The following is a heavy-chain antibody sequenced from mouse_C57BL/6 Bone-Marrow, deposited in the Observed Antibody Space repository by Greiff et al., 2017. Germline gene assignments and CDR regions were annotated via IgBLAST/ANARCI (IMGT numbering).Heavy chain of an antibody. CDR2: INPSSGYT. V-gene: IGHV1-4*01. J-gene: IGHJ3*01. Sequence: VQLQQSGAELARPGASVKMSCKASGYTFTSYTMHWVKQRPGQGLEWIGYINPSSGYTKYNQKFKDKATLTADKSSSTTYMQLSSLTSEDSAVCYCARWGWLLPWFAYWGQGTLVTVSA. CDR3: ARWGWLLPWFAY. D-gene: IGHD2-3*01. CDR1: GYTFTSYT.